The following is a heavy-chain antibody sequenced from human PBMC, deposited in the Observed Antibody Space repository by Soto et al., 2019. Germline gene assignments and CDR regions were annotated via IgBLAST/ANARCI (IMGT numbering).Heavy chain of an antibody. D-gene: IGHD2-21*02. J-gene: IGHJ4*02. CDR3: ARGGHVVVVTAALDY. Sequence: QVQLEQSGAEVKKPGASVKVSCKASGDTFTDYYIHWVRQAPGQGLEWMGTVNPSGGHTTYAQHFLGRSTMTRDTSTSTLYMELTSLTSEDTAVYYCARGGHVVVVTAALDYWGQGTLVTVSS. CDR2: VNPSGGHT. CDR1: GDTFTDYY. V-gene: IGHV1-46*01.